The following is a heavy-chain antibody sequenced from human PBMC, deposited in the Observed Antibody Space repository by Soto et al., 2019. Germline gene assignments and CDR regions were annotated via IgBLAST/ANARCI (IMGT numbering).Heavy chain of an antibody. CDR2: ISSSSSYI. CDR1: GFTFSSYS. Sequence: GGSLRLSCAASGFTFSSYSMNWVRQAPGKGLEWVSSISSSSSYIYYADSVKGRFTISRDNAKNSLYLQMNSLRAEDTAVYYCARDAGSSSSGPVNWFDPWGQGTLVTVSS. D-gene: IGHD6-6*01. CDR3: ARDAGSSSSGPVNWFDP. J-gene: IGHJ5*02. V-gene: IGHV3-21*01.